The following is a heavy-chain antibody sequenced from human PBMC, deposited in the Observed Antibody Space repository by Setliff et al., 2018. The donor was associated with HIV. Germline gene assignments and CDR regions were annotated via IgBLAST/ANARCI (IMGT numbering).Heavy chain of an antibody. Sequence: PRASVKVSCKTSGYTFTDYYIHWLRQAPGQGPEWMGRIRPSNGVTKYAQKFQGRIALTRDTSITTAYLELNILRPDDTAVYYCARVLPRPDFWSGYSASGLGSWLDPWGQGTQVTVSS. D-gene: IGHD3-3*01. V-gene: IGHV1-2*06. J-gene: IGHJ5*02. CDR3: ARVLPRPDFWSGYSASGLGSWLDP. CDR2: IRPSNGVT. CDR1: GYTFTDYY.